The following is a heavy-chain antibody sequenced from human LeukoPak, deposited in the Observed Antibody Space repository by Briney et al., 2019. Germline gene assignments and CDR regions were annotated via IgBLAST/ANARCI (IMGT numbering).Heavy chain of an antibody. CDR2: ISSSSSYI. CDR1: GFTFSSYS. CDR3: AREVIDPDYGDLIFDY. V-gene: IGHV3-21*01. Sequence: GGSLRLSCAASGFTFSSYSMNWVRQAPGKGLEWVSSISSSSSYISYADSVEGRFTISRDHAKTSLYLKLNSLRAEEPPVYHGAREVIDPDYGDLIFDYWGQGTLVTVCS. J-gene: IGHJ4*02. D-gene: IGHD4-17*01.